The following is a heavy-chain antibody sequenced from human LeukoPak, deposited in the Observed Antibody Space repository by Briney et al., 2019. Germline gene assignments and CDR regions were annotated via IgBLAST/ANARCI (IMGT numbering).Heavy chain of an antibody. V-gene: IGHV1-3*01. D-gene: IGHD6-19*01. CDR2: INAGNGNT. CDR1: GYTFTSYA. Sequence: ASVKVSCKASGYTFTSYAMHWVRQAPGQRLEWMGWINAGNGNTKYSQKFQGRVTITRDTSASTAYMELSSLRSEDTAVYYCAREGTGSGWFIDYWGRGTLVTVSS. J-gene: IGHJ4*02. CDR3: AREGTGSGWFIDY.